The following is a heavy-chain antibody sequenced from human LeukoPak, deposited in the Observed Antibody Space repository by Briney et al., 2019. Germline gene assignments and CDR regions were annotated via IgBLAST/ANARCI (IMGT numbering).Heavy chain of an antibody. J-gene: IGHJ4*02. D-gene: IGHD3-10*01. CDR1: GFTFSSYW. V-gene: IGHV3-7*01. CDR3: ARPYYYSSGSLPY. CDR2: INQDGSEK. Sequence: GGSLRLSCAASGFTFSSYWKNWVRQAPGKGLEWVANINQDGSEKYYVDSVKGRFTISRDNAKNSLSLQMNSLRAEDTAVYYCARPYYYSSGSLPYWGQGTLVTVSS.